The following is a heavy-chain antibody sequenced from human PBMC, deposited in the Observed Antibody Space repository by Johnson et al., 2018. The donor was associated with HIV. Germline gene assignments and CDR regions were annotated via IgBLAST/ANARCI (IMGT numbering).Heavy chain of an antibody. Sequence: MQLVESGGGLVKPGGSLRLSCAASGFTFSSYAMSWVRQAPGKGLEWVSAISGSGGSTYYADSVKGRFTISRDNSKNTLYLQINSLTTEDTAVYYCARDRAPVYSSSSTPFDAFDIWGQGTMVTVSS. J-gene: IGHJ3*02. D-gene: IGHD6-6*01. CDR3: ARDRAPVYSSSSTPFDAFDI. V-gene: IGHV3-23*04. CDR1: GFTFSSYA. CDR2: ISGSGGST.